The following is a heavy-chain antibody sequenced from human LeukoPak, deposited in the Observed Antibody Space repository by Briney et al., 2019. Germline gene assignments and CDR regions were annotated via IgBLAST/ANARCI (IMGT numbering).Heavy chain of an antibody. V-gene: IGHV3-7*01. CDR2: IKQDGSEK. CDR3: ARGRSSWSTLDY. CDR1: GFTFSDYW. J-gene: IGHJ4*02. Sequence: GGSLRLSCAASGFTFSDYWMNWVRQAPGKGLEWLANIKQDGSEKYYVDSVKGRFTISRDNAKNSLYLQMNSLSADDTAVYYCARGRSSWSTLDYWGQGTLVTLSS. D-gene: IGHD6-13*01.